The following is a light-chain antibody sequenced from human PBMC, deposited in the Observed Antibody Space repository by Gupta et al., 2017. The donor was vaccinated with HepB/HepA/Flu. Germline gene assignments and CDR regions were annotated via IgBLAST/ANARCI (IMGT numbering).Light chain of an antibody. Sequence: QSVLTQPPSVSGAPGQRGTISCTGSSSNIGAGFDVHWYQQLPGTAPKLLIYGNNNRPSGVPDRFSGSKSGTSASLAITGLQAEDEADYNCQSYDSSLSAYVFGTGTKVTVL. CDR2: GNN. CDR3: QSYDSSLSAYV. J-gene: IGLJ1*01. V-gene: IGLV1-40*01. CDR1: SSNIGAGFD.